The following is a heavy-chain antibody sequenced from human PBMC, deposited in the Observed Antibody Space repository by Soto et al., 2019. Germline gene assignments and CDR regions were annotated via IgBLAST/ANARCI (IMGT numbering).Heavy chain of an antibody. CDR3: PREYYAMDV. CDR1: GYSFTTYW. J-gene: IGHJ6*02. CDR2: IRPGDSDT. Sequence: EVQLVQSGAEVKKSGESLKISCQGSGYSFTTYWIGWVRQMPGKGLEWVGIIRPGDSDTRYSPSFQGQVTMSADKSISTTYLQSSSLKASDTAMYFSPREYYAMDVWGQGTAVTVS. V-gene: IGHV5-51*01.